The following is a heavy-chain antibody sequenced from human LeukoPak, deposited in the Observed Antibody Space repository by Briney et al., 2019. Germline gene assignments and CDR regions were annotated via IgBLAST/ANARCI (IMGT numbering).Heavy chain of an antibody. CDR2: ISGSDGST. CDR1: GFTFSNYA. J-gene: IGHJ4*02. CDR3: AKGPYYDFWSGSYYFDY. V-gene: IGHV3-23*01. Sequence: HPGGSLRLPCAASGFTFSNYAMTWVRQAPGKGLEWVSAISGSDGSTYYSDSVTGRFTISRDNSKNTLYLQMTSLRTDDTAVYYCAKGPYYDFWSGSYYFDYWGQGTLVTVSS. D-gene: IGHD3-3*01.